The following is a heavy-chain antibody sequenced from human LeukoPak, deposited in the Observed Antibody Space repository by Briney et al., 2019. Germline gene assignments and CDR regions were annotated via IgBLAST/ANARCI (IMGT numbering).Heavy chain of an antibody. CDR2: IYYSGST. V-gene: IGHV4-59*01. D-gene: IGHD3-10*01. J-gene: IGHJ5*02. Sequence: PSETLSLTCTVSGGSISSYYWSWIRQPPGKGLEWIGYIYYSGSTTYNPSLKSRVTISVDTSKNQFSLKVNSVTAGDTAVYYCARRASGKNWFDTWGQGTLVTVPS. CDR3: ARRASGKNWFDT. CDR1: GGSISSYY.